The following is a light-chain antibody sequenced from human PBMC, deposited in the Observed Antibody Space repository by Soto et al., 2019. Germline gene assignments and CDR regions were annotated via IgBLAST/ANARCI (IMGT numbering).Light chain of an antibody. CDR1: SSDIGDYNY. CDR3: SSSICRSTFV. Sequence: QSVLTQAASVSGSPGQSITISWSGASSDIGDYNYVSWYQQHPGKAPKLMIYELSDRPSGVSYRFSGSKSGNTASLTMSGLKAEYDADYSCSSSICRSTFVYANGPKVTVL. J-gene: IGLJ1*01. CDR2: ELS. V-gene: IGLV2-14*01.